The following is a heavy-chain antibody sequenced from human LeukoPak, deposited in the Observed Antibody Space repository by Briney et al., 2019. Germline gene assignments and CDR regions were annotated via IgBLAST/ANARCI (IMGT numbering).Heavy chain of an antibody. Sequence: SQTLSLTCTVSGGSISSGGYYWSWIRQHPGKGLEWIGYIYYSGSTYYNPSLKSRVTISVDTSKNQFSLKLSSVTAADTAVYYCARSPTYDFWSGYPTDDAFDIWGQGTMVTVSS. D-gene: IGHD3-3*01. CDR3: ARSPTYDFWSGYPTDDAFDI. CDR1: GGSISSGGYY. CDR2: IYYSGST. J-gene: IGHJ3*02. V-gene: IGHV4-31*03.